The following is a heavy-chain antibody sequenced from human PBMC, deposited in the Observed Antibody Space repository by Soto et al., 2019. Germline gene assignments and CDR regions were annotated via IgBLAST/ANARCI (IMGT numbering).Heavy chain of an antibody. V-gene: IGHV3-23*01. D-gene: IGHD3-22*01. Sequence: RDNSKNTLYLQMNSLRAEDTAVYYCAKAISGYPYYFDYWGQGTLVTVSS. CDR3: AKAISGYPYYFDY. J-gene: IGHJ4*02.